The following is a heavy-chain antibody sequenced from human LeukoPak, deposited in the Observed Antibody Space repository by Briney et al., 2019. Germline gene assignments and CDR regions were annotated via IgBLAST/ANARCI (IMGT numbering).Heavy chain of an antibody. CDR3: ARGLNNYYYYGMDV. V-gene: IGHV3-23*01. J-gene: IGHJ6*02. CDR1: GFTFSSFD. CDR2: ICGSSDST. Sequence: GGSLRLSCAASGFTFSSFDMNWVRQAPGKGLEWVSVICGSSDSTYTADSVKGRFTISRDNSKDTLYLNMNSLRAEDTAIYYGARGLNNYYYYGMDVWGQGTTVTVSS. D-gene: IGHD2/OR15-2a*01.